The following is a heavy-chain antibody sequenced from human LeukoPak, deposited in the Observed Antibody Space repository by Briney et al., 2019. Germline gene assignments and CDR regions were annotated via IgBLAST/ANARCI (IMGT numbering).Heavy chain of an antibody. CDR1: GYTFTNYY. J-gene: IGHJ6*02. V-gene: IGHV1-46*01. D-gene: IGHD3-3*01. Sequence: ASVKVSCKASGYTFTNYYMHWVRQAPGQGLKWMGIINPSGGSTSYAQKFQGRVTMTRDTSTSTVYMELSSLRSEDTAVYYCAVLEVDFWSGYYVGNSYGMDVWGQGTTVTVSS. CDR3: AVLEVDFWSGYYVGNSYGMDV. CDR2: INPSGGST.